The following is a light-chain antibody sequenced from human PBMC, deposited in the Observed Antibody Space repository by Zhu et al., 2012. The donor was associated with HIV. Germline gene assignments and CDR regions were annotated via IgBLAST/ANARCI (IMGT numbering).Light chain of an antibody. V-gene: IGKV1-9*01. Sequence: DIRMTQSPSSLSASVGDRVTISCRASQGISNYLAWYHQKPGKAPKLLIYAASILQSGVPSRFSGSGSGTEFTLTISSLQPEDFATYYCQHLTIYPTFGGGSKVEMK. CDR3: QHLTIYPT. CDR1: QGISNY. J-gene: IGKJ4*01. CDR2: AAS.